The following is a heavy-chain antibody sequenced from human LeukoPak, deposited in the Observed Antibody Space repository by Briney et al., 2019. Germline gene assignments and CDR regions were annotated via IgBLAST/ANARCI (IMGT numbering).Heavy chain of an antibody. J-gene: IGHJ4*02. CDR3: ARFGAYYFDY. V-gene: IGHV4-59*02. CDR1: GGSVSGYY. Sequence: SETLSLTCTVSGGSVSGYYWSWIRQPPGKGLEWIGYIYYSGTTNYNPSLKSRVTMSVDTSKNQFFLKVSSVTAADTAVYYCARFGAYYFDYWGQGTLVTVSS. D-gene: IGHD3-10*01. CDR2: IYYSGTT.